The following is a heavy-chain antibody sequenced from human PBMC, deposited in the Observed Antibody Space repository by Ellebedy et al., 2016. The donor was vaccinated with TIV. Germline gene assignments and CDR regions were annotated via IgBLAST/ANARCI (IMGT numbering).Heavy chain of an antibody. CDR1: GFTFSGFG. CDR3: ARKVPAPTTVPPNWYFDL. V-gene: IGHV3-33*01. D-gene: IGHD4-17*01. J-gene: IGHJ2*01. Sequence: PGGSLRLSCAASGFTFSGFGIHWVRQAPGKGLEWVAIIWYDGSNAYYADSVKGRFTISRDNAKNSLYLQMNSRRAEDTAVYYCARKVPAPTTVPPNWYFDLWGRGTLVTVSS. CDR2: IWYDGSNA.